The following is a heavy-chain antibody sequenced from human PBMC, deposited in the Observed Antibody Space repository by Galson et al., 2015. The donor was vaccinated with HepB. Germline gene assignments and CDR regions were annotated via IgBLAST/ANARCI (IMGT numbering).Heavy chain of an antibody. V-gene: IGHV3-74*01. CDR2: INSDGSST. J-gene: IGHJ4*02. D-gene: IGHD6-6*01. Sequence: SLRLSCAASGFTFSSYWMHWVCQAPGKGLVWVSRINSDGSSTSYAETVKGRFTISRDNAKNTLHLQMNSLRAEDTAVYYCAREAYSSSSEYFDYWGQGTLVTVSS. CDR3: AREAYSSSSEYFDY. CDR1: GFTFSSYW.